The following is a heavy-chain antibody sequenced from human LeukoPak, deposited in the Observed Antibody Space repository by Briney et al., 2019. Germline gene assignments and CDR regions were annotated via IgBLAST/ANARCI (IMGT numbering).Heavy chain of an antibody. J-gene: IGHJ5*02. D-gene: IGHD6-19*01. V-gene: IGHV1-8*01. Sequence: ASVKVSCKASGYTFTSFDINWVRQPPGQGLEWMGWMNPTSSNTGKVQTFQGRVTMTTNTSISTAYMELNSLRSEDTAVYYCARGRGGWYFDPWGQGTLVTVSS. CDR2: MNPTSSNT. CDR1: GYTFTSFD. CDR3: ARGRGGWYFDP.